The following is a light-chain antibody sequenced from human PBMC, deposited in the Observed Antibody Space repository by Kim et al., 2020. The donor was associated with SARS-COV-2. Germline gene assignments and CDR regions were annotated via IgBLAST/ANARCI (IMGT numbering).Light chain of an antibody. J-gene: IGKJ4*01. CDR3: QQYYNWPPVT. CDR1: QPFSSK. Sequence: GERAPPSCRASQPFSSKLAWYQHKPGQAPRLLSHGISTRDTGVPARFSGSGSGTEFTLTISSLQFEDFAVYYCQQYYNWPPVTFGGGTKVDIK. CDR2: GIS. V-gene: IGKV3-15*01.